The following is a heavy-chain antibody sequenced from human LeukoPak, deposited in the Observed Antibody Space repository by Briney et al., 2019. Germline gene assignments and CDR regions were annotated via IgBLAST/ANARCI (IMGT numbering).Heavy chain of an antibody. CDR3: ARDQAVVMESYYYYYMDV. D-gene: IGHD4-23*01. V-gene: IGHV1-2*02. Sequence: ASVKVSCKASGYTFTGYYMHWVRQAPGQGLEWMGWINPNSGGTNYAQKFQGRVTMTRDTSISTAYMELSRLRSDDTAVYYCARDQAVVMESYYYYYMDVWGKGTTVTVSS. CDR1: GYTFTGYY. J-gene: IGHJ6*03. CDR2: INPNSGGT.